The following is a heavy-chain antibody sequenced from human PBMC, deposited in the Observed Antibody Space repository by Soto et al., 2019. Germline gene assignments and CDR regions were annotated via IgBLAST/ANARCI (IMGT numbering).Heavy chain of an antibody. CDR1: CGSXSSGDYS. CDR3: ARVRREYDNSGPVDY. J-gene: IGHJ4*02. D-gene: IGHD3-22*01. V-gene: IGHV4-30-2*01. Sequence: SETLSLTWAVSCGSXSSGDYSRNLIRQPPGKGLEWIGYIYYGGSTYNNPSLQSRVTMSLDRSRNQFSLKLNSVTAADTAVYYCARVRREYDNSGPVDYWGQGTLVTVSS. CDR2: IYYGGST.